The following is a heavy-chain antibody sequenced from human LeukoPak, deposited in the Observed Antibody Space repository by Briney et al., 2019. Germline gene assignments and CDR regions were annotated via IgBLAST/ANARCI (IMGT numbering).Heavy chain of an antibody. D-gene: IGHD3-22*01. J-gene: IGHJ2*01. CDR2: MNPNSGNT. Sequence: ASAKVSCKASGYTFTSYDINWVRQATGQGLEWMGWMNPNSGNTGYAQKFQGRVTMTRDMSTSTVYMELSSLRSEDTAVYYCARDLGEYYYVSSGTDVYPERSDLWGRGTLVTVSS. CDR3: ARDLGEYYYVSSGTDVYPERSDL. V-gene: IGHV1-8*01. CDR1: GYTFTSYD.